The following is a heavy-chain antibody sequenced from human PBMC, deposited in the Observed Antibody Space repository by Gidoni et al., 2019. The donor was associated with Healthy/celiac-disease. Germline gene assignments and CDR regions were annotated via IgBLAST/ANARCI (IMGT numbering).Heavy chain of an antibody. CDR1: GGSFSGYY. CDR3: ARTISYYGSGRFDY. CDR2: INHSGST. V-gene: IGHV4-34*01. Sequence: QVQLQQWGAGLLKPSETLSLPCAVYGGSFSGYYWSWIRQPPGKGLEWIGEINHSGSTNYNPSLKSRVTISVDTSKNQFSLKLSSVTAADTAVYYCARTISYYGSGRFDYWGQGTLVTVSS. D-gene: IGHD3-10*01. J-gene: IGHJ4*02.